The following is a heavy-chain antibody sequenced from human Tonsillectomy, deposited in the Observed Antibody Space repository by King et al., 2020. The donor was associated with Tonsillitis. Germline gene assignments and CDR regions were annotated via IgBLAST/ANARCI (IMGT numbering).Heavy chain of an antibody. J-gene: IGHJ4*02. V-gene: IGHV3-15*01. D-gene: IGHD2-2*01. Sequence: QLVQSGGGLVKPGGSLRLSCAASGFTFSNAWMSWVRQAPGKGLEWVGRIKSKSDGGTTDYAAPVKGRFTISRDDSKNTLYLQMNSLKTEDTAVYYCTTDPYCRTTTCYDYWGQGTLVTVSS. CDR2: IKSKSDGGTT. CDR1: GFTFSNAW. CDR3: TTDPYCRTTTCYDY.